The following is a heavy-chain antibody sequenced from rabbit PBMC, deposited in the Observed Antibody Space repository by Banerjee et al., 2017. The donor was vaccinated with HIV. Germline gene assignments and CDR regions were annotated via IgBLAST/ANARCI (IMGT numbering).Heavy chain of an antibody. Sequence: QSLEESGGDLVKPGASLTLTCTASGFTISSYWMNWVRQAPGKGLEWIGTIYAGKGNTWYASWAKGRFTISKTSSTTVTLQMTSLTAADTATYFCARDLGGSSDLWGPGTLVTVS. D-gene: IGHD8-1*01. J-gene: IGHJ4*01. CDR1: GFTISSYW. V-gene: IGHV1S40*01. CDR3: ARDLGGSSDL. CDR2: IYAGKGNT.